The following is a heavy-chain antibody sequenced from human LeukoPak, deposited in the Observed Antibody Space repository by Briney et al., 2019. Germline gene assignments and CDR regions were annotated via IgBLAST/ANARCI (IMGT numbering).Heavy chain of an antibody. V-gene: IGHV3-30*02. J-gene: IGHJ4*02. Sequence: GGSLRLSCAASGFTSSSCGMHWVRQAPGKRLEWVAFIRYDGSDKYCTDSVKGRFTISRDNAKNSQYLRMNSLRAEDTAVYYCARDPLTFRAAATGRYFDYWGQGTLVTVSS. D-gene: IGHD2-15*01. CDR1: GFTSSSCG. CDR2: IRYDGSDK. CDR3: ARDPLTFRAAATGRYFDY.